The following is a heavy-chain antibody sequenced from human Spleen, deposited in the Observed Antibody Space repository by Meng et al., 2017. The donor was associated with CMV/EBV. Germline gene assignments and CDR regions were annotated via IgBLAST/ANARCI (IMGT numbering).Heavy chain of an antibody. V-gene: IGHV3-30-3*01. CDR3: ARVREGYCSSTSCYNWFDP. CDR1: GFTFSSYA. Sequence: GESLKISCAASGFTFSSYAMHWVRQAPGKGLEWVAVISYDGSNKYYADSVKGRFTISRDNSKNTLYLQMNSLRAEDTAVYYCARVREGYCSSTSCYNWFDPWGQGTLVTVSS. J-gene: IGHJ5*02. CDR2: ISYDGSNK. D-gene: IGHD2-2*01.